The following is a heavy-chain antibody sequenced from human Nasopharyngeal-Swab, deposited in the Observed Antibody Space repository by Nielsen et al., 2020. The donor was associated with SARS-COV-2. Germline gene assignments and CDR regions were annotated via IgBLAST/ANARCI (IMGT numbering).Heavy chain of an antibody. J-gene: IGHJ6*02. V-gene: IGHV4-34*01. CDR2: INHSGST. CDR1: GGSFSGYY. Sequence: SETLSLTCAVYGGSFSGYYWSWIRQPPGKGLEWLGEINHSGSTNYNPSLKSRVTISVDTSKNQFSLKLSSVTAADTAVYYCARGVYDILTGYYLGYYYGMDVWGQGTTVTVSS. D-gene: IGHD3-9*01. CDR3: ARGVYDILTGYYLGYYYGMDV.